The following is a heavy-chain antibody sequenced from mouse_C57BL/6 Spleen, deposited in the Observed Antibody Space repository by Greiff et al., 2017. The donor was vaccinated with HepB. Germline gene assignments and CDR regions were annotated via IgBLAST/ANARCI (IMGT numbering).Heavy chain of an antibody. V-gene: IGHV1-62-3*01. CDR3: ASPLDGEYYAMDY. Sequence: VQLQQSGAELVKPGASVKLSCKASGYTFTSYWMHWVKQRPGRGLEWIGRIDPTSGGTKYNEKFKSKATLTVDKPSSTAYMQLSSLTYADSAVYYCASPLDGEYYAMDYWGQGTSVTVSS. CDR2: IDPTSGGT. CDR1: GYTFTSYW. J-gene: IGHJ4*01.